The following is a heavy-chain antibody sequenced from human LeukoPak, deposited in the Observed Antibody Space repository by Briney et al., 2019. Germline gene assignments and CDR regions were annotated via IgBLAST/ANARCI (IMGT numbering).Heavy chain of an antibody. J-gene: IGHJ6*03. CDR3: ARSGSYYHYYYYMDV. Sequence: GASVTVSYKASGYTFTHYYMHGVRQPPGQGLEWMGWINPNSGGTNYAQKFQGRVTMTRDTSISTAYMELSRLRSDDTAVYYCARSGSYYHYYYYMDVWGKGTTVTVSS. CDR2: INPNSGGT. V-gene: IGHV1-2*02. D-gene: IGHD1-26*01. CDR1: GYTFTHYY.